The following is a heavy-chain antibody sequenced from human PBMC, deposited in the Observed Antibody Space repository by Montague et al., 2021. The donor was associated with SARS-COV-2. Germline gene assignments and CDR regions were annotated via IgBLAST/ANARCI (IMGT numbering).Heavy chain of an antibody. J-gene: IGHJ5*02. CDR2: IYHSGST. CDR1: GGSISSSNW. V-gene: IGHV4-4*02. CDR3: ARRYCSSTSCPNWFDP. D-gene: IGHD2-2*01. Sequence: SETLSLTCAVSGGSISSSNWWSWVRQPPGKGLEWIGEIYHSGSTNYNPXXKSRVTISVDKSKNQFSLKLSSVTAAGTAVYYCARRYCSSTSCPNWFDPWGQGTLVTVSS.